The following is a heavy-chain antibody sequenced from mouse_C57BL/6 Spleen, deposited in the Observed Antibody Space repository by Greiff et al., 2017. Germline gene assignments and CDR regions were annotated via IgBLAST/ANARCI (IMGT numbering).Heavy chain of an antibody. V-gene: IGHV5-17*01. J-gene: IGHJ2*01. D-gene: IGHD1-1*01. CDR2: ISSGSSTI. CDR1: GFTFSDYG. Sequence: EVKLMESGGGLVKPGGSLKLSCAASGFTFSDYGMHWVRQAPEKGLEWVAYISSGSSTIYYADTVKGRFTISRDNAKNTLFLQMTSLRAEDTAMYYCAPYYYGSSYDYFDYWGQGTTLTVSS. CDR3: APYYYGSSYDYFDY.